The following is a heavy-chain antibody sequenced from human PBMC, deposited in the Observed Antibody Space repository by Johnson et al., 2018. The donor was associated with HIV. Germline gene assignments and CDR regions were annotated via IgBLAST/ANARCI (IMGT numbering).Heavy chain of an antibody. CDR1: GFTVSSYY. J-gene: IGHJ3*02. CDR3: ARACRDGYTCDAFDI. D-gene: IGHD5-24*01. Sequence: EVQLVESGGGLVQPGGSLILSCAASGFTVSSYYMSWVRQAPGKGLEWVSVLFSGGTTYYADSVKGRFTISRDNSKNTLYLQMNSLRAEDTAVYYCARACRDGYTCDAFDIWGQGTLVTVSS. CDR2: LFSGGTT. V-gene: IGHV3-66*01.